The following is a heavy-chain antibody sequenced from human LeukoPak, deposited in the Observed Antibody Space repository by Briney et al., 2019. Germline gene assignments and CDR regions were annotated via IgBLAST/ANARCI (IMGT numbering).Heavy chain of an antibody. V-gene: IGHV4-59*08. CDR2: IYYSGST. Sequence: PSETLSLTCTVSGGSISSYYWSWIRQPPGKGLEWIGYIYYSGSTNYNPSLKSRVTISVGTSKNQFSLKLSSVTAADTAVYYCARSFYYDSSGYYYGPFDYWGQGTLVTVSS. CDR3: ARSFYYDSSGYYYGPFDY. J-gene: IGHJ4*02. D-gene: IGHD3-22*01. CDR1: GGSISSYY.